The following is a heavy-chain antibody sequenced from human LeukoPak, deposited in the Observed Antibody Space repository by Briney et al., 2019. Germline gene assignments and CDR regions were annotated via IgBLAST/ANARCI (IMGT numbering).Heavy chain of an antibody. Sequence: GGSLKISCKGSGYSFTSYWIGWVRQMPGKGLEWMGIIYPGDSDTRYSPSFQGQVTISADKSISTAYLQWSSLKASDTAMYYCARLRSGQSYYYGMDVWGQGTTVTVSS. CDR1: GYSFTSYW. CDR2: IYPGDSDT. J-gene: IGHJ6*02. V-gene: IGHV5-51*01. CDR3: ARLRSGQSYYYGMDV. D-gene: IGHD6-19*01.